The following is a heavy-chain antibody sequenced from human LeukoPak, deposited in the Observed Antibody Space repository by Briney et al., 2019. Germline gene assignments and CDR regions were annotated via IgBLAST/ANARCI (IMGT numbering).Heavy chain of an antibody. CDR3: ARVRWFGELLFYYFDY. Sequence: ASVKVSCKASGGTFSSYAISWVRQAPGQGLGWMGGIIPIFGTANYAQKFQGRVTITADESTSTAYMELSSLRSEDTAVYYCARVRWFGELLFYYFDYWGQGTLVTVSS. CDR1: GGTFSSYA. V-gene: IGHV1-69*01. D-gene: IGHD3-10*01. CDR2: IIPIFGTA. J-gene: IGHJ4*02.